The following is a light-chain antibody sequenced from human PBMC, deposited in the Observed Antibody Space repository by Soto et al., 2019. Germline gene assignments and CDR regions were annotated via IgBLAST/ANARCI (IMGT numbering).Light chain of an antibody. V-gene: IGLV1-40*01. J-gene: IGLJ2*01. CDR1: SFNIGAGYD. CDR3: QSYDSVLSASV. CDR2: SDI. Sequence: QSVLTQPPSVSGAPGQRLTISCTGSSFNIGAGYDVHWYQQFPGTAPKLLIFSDINRPSGVPARFSASKSGSSASLAISGLQAEDEADYYCQSYDSVLSASVFGGGTKVTVL.